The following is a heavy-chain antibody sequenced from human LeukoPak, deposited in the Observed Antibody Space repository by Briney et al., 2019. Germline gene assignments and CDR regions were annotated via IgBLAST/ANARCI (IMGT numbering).Heavy chain of an antibody. CDR1: GGSISSYY. V-gene: IGHV4-59*01. Sequence: SETLSLTCTVSGGSISSYYWSWIRQPPGKGLEWIGYIYYSGSTNYNPSLKSRVTISVDTSKNQFSLKLSSVTAADTAVYYCARSPYSSGWPLGYEDAFDIWGQGTMVTVSS. CDR2: IYYSGST. CDR3: ARSPYSSGWPLGYEDAFDI. D-gene: IGHD6-19*01. J-gene: IGHJ3*02.